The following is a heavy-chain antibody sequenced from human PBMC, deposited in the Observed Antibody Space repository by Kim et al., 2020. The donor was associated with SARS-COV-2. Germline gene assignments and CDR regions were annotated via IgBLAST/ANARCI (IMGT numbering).Heavy chain of an antibody. Sequence: GGSLRLSCAASGFSLGDYWMNWVRQAPGKGLEWVANIKQDGTDKHYVDSVKGRFTISRDNAKNSLYLQMNSLRAEDTAVYSCARWTSTSYYWGQGTLVTVSS. CDR2: IKQDGTDK. J-gene: IGHJ4*02. CDR1: GFSLGDYW. V-gene: IGHV3-7*01. D-gene: IGHD2-2*01. CDR3: ARWTSTSYY.